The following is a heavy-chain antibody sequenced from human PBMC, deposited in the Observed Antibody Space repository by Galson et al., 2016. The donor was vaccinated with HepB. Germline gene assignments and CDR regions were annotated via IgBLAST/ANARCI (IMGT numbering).Heavy chain of an antibody. CDR1: GFSFSSYW. Sequence: SLRLSCAASGFSFSSYWMYWVRQAPGQGLVWVSPIDTDGRISYYADSVKGRFTISRDNAEHTLSLKMNSLRSEDTAVYFCVRDGPFSGIDLDVWGKGTTVTVSS. CDR3: VRDGPFSGIDLDV. J-gene: IGHJ6*04. CDR2: IDTDGRIS. V-gene: IGHV3-74*01. D-gene: IGHD3-10*01.